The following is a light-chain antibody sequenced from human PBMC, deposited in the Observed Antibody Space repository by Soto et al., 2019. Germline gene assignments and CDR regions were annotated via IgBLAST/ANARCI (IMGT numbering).Light chain of an antibody. J-gene: IGLJ1*01. CDR1: SSDVGGYNY. V-gene: IGLV2-14*01. CDR3: SSFTSRFTFNYV. Sequence: QSALTQPASVSGSPGQSITISCAGTSSDVGGYNYVSWYQQYPGKAPKILIYEVTTRPPGVSDRFSGSKSGNTASLTISGLQAEDDADYYCSSFTSRFTFNYVFGTGTKVTV. CDR2: EVT.